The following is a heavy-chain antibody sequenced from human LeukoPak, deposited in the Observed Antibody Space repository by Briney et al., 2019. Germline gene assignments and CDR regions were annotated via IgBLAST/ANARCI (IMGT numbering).Heavy chain of an antibody. CDR3: ARDNARLVDAFDI. D-gene: IGHD6-6*01. Sequence: ASVKVSCKASGYTFTSYYMHWVRQAPGQGLEWMGIINPSGGSTSYAQKFQGRVTMTRDTSTSTVYMELSSLRSVDTAVYYCARDNARLVDAFDIWGQGTMVTVSS. J-gene: IGHJ3*02. CDR1: GYTFTSYY. V-gene: IGHV1-46*01. CDR2: INPSGGST.